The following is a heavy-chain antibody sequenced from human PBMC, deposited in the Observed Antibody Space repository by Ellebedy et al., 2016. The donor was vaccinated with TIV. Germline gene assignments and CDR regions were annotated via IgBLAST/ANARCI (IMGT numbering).Heavy chain of an antibody. J-gene: IGHJ4*02. V-gene: IGHV1-69*06. CDR3: ARAPYYGSGSYYTYYFDY. CDR1: GGTFSSYS. Sequence: AASVKVSCKASGGTFSSYSLSWVRQAPGQGLVWMGGIIPLFGAPKYAQKFQGRVTITADKFTNTAYMEVSSLRSEDTAVYYCARAPYYGSGSYYTYYFDYWGQGTLVTVSS. D-gene: IGHD3-10*01. CDR2: IIPLFGAP.